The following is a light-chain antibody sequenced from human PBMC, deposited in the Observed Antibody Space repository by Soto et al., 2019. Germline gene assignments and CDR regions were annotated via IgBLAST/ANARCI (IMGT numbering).Light chain of an antibody. J-gene: IGLJ2*01. CDR1: SSNIGNNA. CDR2: YDD. CDR3: AAWDDSLNGPV. V-gene: IGLV1-36*01. Sequence: QSVLTQPHSVSEAPRQRVTISCSGSSSNIGNNAVNWYQQLPGKAPKLLIYYDDLLPSGVSDRFSGSKSGTSASLAISGLQSEDEADYYCAAWDDSLNGPVFGGGTKLTV.